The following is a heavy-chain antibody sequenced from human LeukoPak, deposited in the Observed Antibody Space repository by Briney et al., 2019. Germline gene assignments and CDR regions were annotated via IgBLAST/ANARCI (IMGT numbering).Heavy chain of an antibody. J-gene: IGHJ3*01. CDR1: GFTFSSYW. V-gene: IGHV3-23*01. Sequence: PGGSLRPSCAASGFTFSSYWMHWVRQAPGKGLEWVSAISGSGGSTYYADSVKGRFTISRDNSKNTLYLQMNSLRAEDTAVYYCANYMTTVTTSAFDVWGQGTMVTVSS. D-gene: IGHD4-17*01. CDR2: ISGSGGST. CDR3: ANYMTTVTTSAFDV.